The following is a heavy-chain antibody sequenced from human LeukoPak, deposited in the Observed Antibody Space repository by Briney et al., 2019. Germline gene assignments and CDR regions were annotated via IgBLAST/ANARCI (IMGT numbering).Heavy chain of an antibody. V-gene: IGHV3-33*01. D-gene: IGHD3-16*01. CDR1: GFTFSSYG. CDR3: ARDDALGDNALDI. J-gene: IGHJ3*02. Sequence: GGSLRLSCAASGFTFSSYGMYWVRQAPGKALEWAAVILNDGSQEKYADSVKGRFTISRDNSKNTLFLQMNSLRAEDTAVYYCARDDALGDNALDIWGQGTMVTVSS. CDR2: ILNDGSQE.